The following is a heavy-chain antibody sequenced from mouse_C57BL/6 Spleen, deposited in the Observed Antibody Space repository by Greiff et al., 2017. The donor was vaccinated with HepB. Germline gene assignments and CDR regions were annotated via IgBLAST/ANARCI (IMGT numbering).Heavy chain of an antibody. D-gene: IGHD4-1*01. CDR1: GYTFTSYW. J-gene: IGHJ3*01. CDR2: IYPGNSDT. V-gene: IGHV1-5*01. CDR3: TRGAHWDEPGFAD. Sequence: VQLQQSGTVLARPGASVKMSCKTSGYTFTSYWMHWVKQRPGQGLEWMGAIYPGNSDTSYNQKFKGKAKLTAVTSASTAYMELSSLTNEDSAGYYCTRGAHWDEPGFADWGQGTLVTVSA.